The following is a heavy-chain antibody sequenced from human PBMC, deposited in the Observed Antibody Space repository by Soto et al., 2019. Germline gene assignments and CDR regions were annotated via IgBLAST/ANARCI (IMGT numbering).Heavy chain of an antibody. J-gene: IGHJ6*02. CDR2: INSDGSST. CDR1: GFTFSSYW. V-gene: IGHV3-74*01. D-gene: IGHD2-2*01. Sequence: EVQLVESGGGLVQPGGSLRLSCAASGFTFSSYWMHWVRQAPGKGLVWVSRINSDGSSTSYADSVKGRFTISRDNAKNTLYLQMNSLRAEDTAVYYCARVGGQYQLLSANYGMDVWGQGTTVTVSS. CDR3: ARVGGQYQLLSANYGMDV.